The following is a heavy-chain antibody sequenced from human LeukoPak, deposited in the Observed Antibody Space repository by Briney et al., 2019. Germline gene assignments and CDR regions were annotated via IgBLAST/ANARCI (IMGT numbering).Heavy chain of an antibody. CDR3: ARDPSLRYFEP. V-gene: IGHV1-18*04. CDR1: GYTFTGYY. Sequence: ASVKVSCKASGYTFTGYYMHWVRQAPGQGLEWMGWISAYNGNTNYAQKLQGRVTMTTDTSTSTAYMELRSLRSDDTAVYYCARDPSLRYFEPWGQGTLVTVSS. D-gene: IGHD3-9*01. CDR2: ISAYNGNT. J-gene: IGHJ5*02.